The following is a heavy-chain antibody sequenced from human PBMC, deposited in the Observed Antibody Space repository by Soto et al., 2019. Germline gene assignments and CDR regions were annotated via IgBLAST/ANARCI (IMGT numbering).Heavy chain of an antibody. V-gene: IGHV1-24*01. Sequence: GASVKVSCKVSGYTLTELSMHWVRQAPGKGLEWMGGFDPEDGVTIYAQKFQGRVTMTEDTSTDTAYMELSSLRSEDTAVYYCATVTCSSASCPGRIWFDPWGQGTLVTVSS. CDR3: ATVTCSSASCPGRIWFDP. CDR1: GYTLTELS. D-gene: IGHD2-2*01. J-gene: IGHJ5*02. CDR2: FDPEDGVT.